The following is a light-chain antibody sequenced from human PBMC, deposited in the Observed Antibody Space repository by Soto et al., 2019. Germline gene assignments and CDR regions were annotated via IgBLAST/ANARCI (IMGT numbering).Light chain of an antibody. CDR1: QSVSSN. CDR3: QHFKSFPIT. CDR2: AAS. J-gene: IGKJ5*01. V-gene: IGKV3-15*01. Sequence: IVLTQSPGTLSLSPGERATLSCRASQSVSSNLAWYQQRPGQAPRVLIYAASTGATGIADRFSGSGSGTDFTLTISSLQPEDFATYYCQHFKSFPITFGQGTRLEIK.